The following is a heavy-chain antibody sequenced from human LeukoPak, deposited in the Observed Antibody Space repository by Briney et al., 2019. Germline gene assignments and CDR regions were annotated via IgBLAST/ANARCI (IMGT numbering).Heavy chain of an antibody. Sequence: PGGSLRLSCAASGFDFRDYSMHWVRQAPGKGLQWVAVISYDDRGDEYYDDSVKGRFTISRDSPMDMLYLQLNSLRVEDTAVYFCAREGHGSGRQIDYWGRGTLVTVSS. J-gene: IGHJ4*02. CDR2: ISYDDRGDE. V-gene: IGHV3-30*01. CDR3: AREGHGSGRQIDY. D-gene: IGHD3-10*01. CDR1: GFDFRDYS.